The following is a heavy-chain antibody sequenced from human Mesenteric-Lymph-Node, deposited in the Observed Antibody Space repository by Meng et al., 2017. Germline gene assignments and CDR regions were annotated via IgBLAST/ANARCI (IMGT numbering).Heavy chain of an antibody. CDR1: GFTFSSDA. CDR2: ISGSGGST. J-gene: IGHJ4*02. Sequence: EGELGETGGGLVQPGGSLRLSCAASGFTFSSDAMRWVRQAPGKGLEWVSAISGSGGSTYYADSVKGRFAISRDNSKNTLYLQMNSLRAEDTAVYYCAKVTMAGEVDYWGQGTLVTVSS. CDR3: AKVTMAGEVDY. D-gene: IGHD5-24*01. V-gene: IGHV3-23*04.